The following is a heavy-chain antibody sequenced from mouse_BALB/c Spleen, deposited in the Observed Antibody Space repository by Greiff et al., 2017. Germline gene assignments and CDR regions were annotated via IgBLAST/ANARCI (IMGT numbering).Heavy chain of an antibody. CDR3: TRDYGGDAMDY. D-gene: IGHD1-2*01. J-gene: IGHJ4*01. V-gene: IGHV5-6-4*01. CDR2: ISSGGSYT. Sequence: EVHLVESGGGLVKPGGSLKLSCAASGFTFSSYTMSWVRQTPEKRLEWVATISSGGSYTYYPDSVKGRFTISRDNAKNTLYLQMSSLKAEDTAMYYCTRDYGGDAMDYWGQGTSVTVSS. CDR1: GFTFSSYT.